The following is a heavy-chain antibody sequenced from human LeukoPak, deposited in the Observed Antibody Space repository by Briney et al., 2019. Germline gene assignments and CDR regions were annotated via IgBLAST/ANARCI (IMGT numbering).Heavy chain of an antibody. V-gene: IGHV3-74*01. Sequence: GGSLRLSCAASGFTFSNYWMHWVRHAPGKGLVWVSRINNDGSSTSYADSVKGRFTISRDNAKNTVYLQMNSLRAEDTAVYYCARGYDSSGYGIYFQHWGQGTLVTVSS. CDR3: ARGYDSSGYGIYFQH. J-gene: IGHJ1*01. CDR2: INNDGSST. D-gene: IGHD3-22*01. CDR1: GFTFSNYW.